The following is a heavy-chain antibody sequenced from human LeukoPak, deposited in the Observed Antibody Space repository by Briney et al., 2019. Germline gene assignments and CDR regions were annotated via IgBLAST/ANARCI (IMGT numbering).Heavy chain of an antibody. V-gene: IGHV3-53*04. D-gene: IGHD3-16*01. CDR3: AREVGGSAFDI. J-gene: IGHJ3*02. CDR2: IYSGGST. CDR1: GFTFSNAW. Sequence: PPGGSLRLSCAASGFTFSNAWMSWVRQAPGKGLEWVSIIYSGGSTYYADSVKGRLTISRHNSKNTLYLQMNSLRAEDTAVYYCAREVGGSAFDIWGQGTMVTVSS.